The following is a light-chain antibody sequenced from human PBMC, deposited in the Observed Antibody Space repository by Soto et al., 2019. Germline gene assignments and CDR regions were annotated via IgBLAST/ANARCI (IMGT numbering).Light chain of an antibody. V-gene: IGLV2-14*01. J-gene: IGLJ2*01. CDR1: SNDIGANNY. Sequence: QSALTQPASVSGSPGQSITISCTGTSNDIGANNYVSWYQHHPGKAPKILIYEAANRPSGVSHRFSGSKSGNTASLTISGLQSDDEADYFCTSYTSTTPLVFGGGTKLTVL. CDR2: EAA. CDR3: TSYTSTTPLV.